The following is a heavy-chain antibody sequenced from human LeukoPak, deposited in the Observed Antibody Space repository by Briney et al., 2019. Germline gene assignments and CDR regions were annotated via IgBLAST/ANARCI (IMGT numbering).Heavy chain of an antibody. CDR2: IYYSGST. Sequence: SETLSLTCTVSGGSISSYYWSWIRQPPGKGLEWIGYIYYSGSTNYNPSLTSRVTISLDTSKKQFSLKLSSVTAADTAVYYCARATVTTPEDAFDIWGQGTMVTASS. CDR3: ARATVTTPEDAFDI. D-gene: IGHD4-17*01. V-gene: IGHV4-59*08. J-gene: IGHJ3*02. CDR1: GGSISSYY.